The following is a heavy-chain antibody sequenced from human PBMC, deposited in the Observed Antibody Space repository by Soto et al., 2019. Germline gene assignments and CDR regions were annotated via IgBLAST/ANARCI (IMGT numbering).Heavy chain of an antibody. V-gene: IGHV3-33*05. Sequence: QVQLVESGGGVVQPGTSLRLSCVGSGFTFRSYVIHWVRQAPGKGLEWVALTSYDGRKNFYGDSVKGRFTISRHNSRNTVELQMDSLRFEDTALYYCARWGTTGGLDVWGQGTLVSVSS. J-gene: IGHJ4*02. CDR3: ARWGTTGGLDV. D-gene: IGHD3-16*01. CDR1: GFTFRSYV. CDR2: TSYDGRKN.